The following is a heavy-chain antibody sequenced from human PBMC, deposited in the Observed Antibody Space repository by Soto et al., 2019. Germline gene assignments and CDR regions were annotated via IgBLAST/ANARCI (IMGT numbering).Heavy chain of an antibody. CDR2: ISSGASEK. CDR1: GFSFSSYG. Sequence: QVHLVGSGGGVVQPGRSLRLSCAASGFSFSSYGMHWVRQTPDKGLEWVAAISSGASEKYYSDSVRGRFTISRDNSKNTLFMEMNSLSAAENAMYYCAKNPESGTWYFDVWGRRTQVPVS. D-gene: IGHD1-1*01. CDR3: AKNPESGTWYFDV. J-gene: IGHJ2*01. V-gene: IGHV3-30*18.